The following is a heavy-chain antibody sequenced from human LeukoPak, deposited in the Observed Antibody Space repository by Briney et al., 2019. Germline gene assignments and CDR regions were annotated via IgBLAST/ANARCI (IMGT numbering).Heavy chain of an antibody. Sequence: PGGSLRLSSEASGFTFSAYWMHWVRQAPGKGLVWVSRINGDGSSTTYADSVKGRFTISRDNSKNTLYLQMNSLRAEDTAVYYCAKAQPFFKTMPDWGQGPPVTVSS. J-gene: IGHJ4*02. CDR2: INGDGSST. D-gene: IGHD2-2*01. V-gene: IGHV3-74*01. CDR3: AKAQPFFKTMPD. CDR1: GFTFSAYW.